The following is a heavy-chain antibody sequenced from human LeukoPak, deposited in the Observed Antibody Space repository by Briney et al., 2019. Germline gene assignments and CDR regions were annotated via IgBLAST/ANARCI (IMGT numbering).Heavy chain of an antibody. CDR1: GYSFTSYW. D-gene: IGHD3-10*01. J-gene: IGHJ5*02. Sequence: GESLKISCKGSGYSFTSYWITWVRQMPGKGLEWMGRFDPSDSYTNYSPSFQGRVTISADKSISTAYLQWNSLKASDTAMYYCARSVGGLGSWEPKWFDPWGQGTLVTVSS. CDR2: FDPSDSYT. CDR3: ARSVGGLGSWEPKWFDP. V-gene: IGHV5-10-1*01.